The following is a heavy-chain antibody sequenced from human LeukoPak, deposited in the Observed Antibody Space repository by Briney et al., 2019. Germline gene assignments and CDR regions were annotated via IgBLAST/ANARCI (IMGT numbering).Heavy chain of an antibody. J-gene: IGHJ4*02. Sequence: GASVKVSCKVSGYTLTELSMHWVRQAPGKGLEWVGGFDPEDGETIYAQKFQGRVTMTEDTSTDTAYMELSSLRSEDTAVYYCATKVPYDSSGYYYVGYFDYWGQGTLVTVSS. V-gene: IGHV1-24*01. CDR3: ATKVPYDSSGYYYVGYFDY. CDR2: FDPEDGET. D-gene: IGHD3-22*01. CDR1: GYTLTELS.